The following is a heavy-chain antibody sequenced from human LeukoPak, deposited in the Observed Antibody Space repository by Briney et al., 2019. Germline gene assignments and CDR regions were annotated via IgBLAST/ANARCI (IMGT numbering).Heavy chain of an antibody. D-gene: IGHD5-24*01. CDR2: IYSGGST. J-gene: IGHJ4*02. Sequence: GGSLRLSCAASGFTVSSNYMSRVRQAPGKGLEWVSVIYSGGSTYYADSVKGRFTISRDNSKNTLYLQMNSLRAEDTAVYYCARARDGYNYVWSYWGQGTLVTVST. CDR1: GFTVSSNY. CDR3: ARARDGYNYVWSY. V-gene: IGHV3-53*01.